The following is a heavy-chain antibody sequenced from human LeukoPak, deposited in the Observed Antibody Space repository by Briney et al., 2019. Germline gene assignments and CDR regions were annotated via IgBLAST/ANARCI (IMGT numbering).Heavy chain of an antibody. J-gene: IGHJ3*02. D-gene: IGHD4-17*01. Sequence: PGRSLRLSCAASGFTVSSNYMSWVRQVSGKGLEWVSIIYGDGSTYYADSLKGRFTISRDNSKNTLYLQMNSLRAEDAAVYYCARTTVTPGSYDAFDIWGQGTMVTVSS. CDR2: IYGDGST. CDR3: ARTTVTPGSYDAFDI. CDR1: GFTVSSNY. V-gene: IGHV3-53*01.